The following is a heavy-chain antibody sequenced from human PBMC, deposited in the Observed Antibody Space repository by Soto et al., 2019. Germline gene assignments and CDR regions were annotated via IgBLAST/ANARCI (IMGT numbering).Heavy chain of an antibody. CDR1: GYSFTSYW. D-gene: IGHD3-9*01. CDR2: IYPGDSDT. J-gene: IGHJ4*02. Sequence: PGESLKLSCKGSGYSFTSYWIGWVRQMPGKGLEWMGIIYPGDSDTRYSPSFQGQVTISADKSISTAYLQWSSLKASDTAMYYCARLGYYDILTGYYTTRPFDYWGQGTLVTVSS. CDR3: ARLGYYDILTGYYTTRPFDY. V-gene: IGHV5-51*01.